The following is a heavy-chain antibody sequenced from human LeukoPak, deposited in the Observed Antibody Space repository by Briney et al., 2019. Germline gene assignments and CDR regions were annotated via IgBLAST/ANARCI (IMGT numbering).Heavy chain of an antibody. V-gene: IGHV3-23*01. CDR3: AKCIVATNYYYYNMDV. Sequence: GGSLRLSCAASGFTFSSYAMTWVRQAPGKGLEWVSAISGSGGSTYYADSVKGRFTISRDNSKNTLYLQMNSLRAEDTAVYYCAKCIVATNYYYYNMDVWGKGTTVTVSS. J-gene: IGHJ6*03. D-gene: IGHD5-12*01. CDR1: GFTFSSYA. CDR2: ISGSGGST.